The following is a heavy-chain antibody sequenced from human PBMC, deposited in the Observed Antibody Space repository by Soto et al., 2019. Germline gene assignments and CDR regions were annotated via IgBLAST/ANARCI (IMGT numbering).Heavy chain of an antibody. Sequence: QVHLVQSGAEVKKPGASVKVSCKASGYTFRSNGLHWVRQAPGQSLEWVGWINGDNGNTKYSQRFQGRVTITTDTSASTAYTELTTLTSEDTAVYYCGRRSPRYGIDSWGQGTLVTVSS. CDR2: INGDNGNT. D-gene: IGHD1-1*01. CDR3: GRRSPRYGIDS. CDR1: GYTFRSNG. J-gene: IGHJ4*02. V-gene: IGHV1-3*01.